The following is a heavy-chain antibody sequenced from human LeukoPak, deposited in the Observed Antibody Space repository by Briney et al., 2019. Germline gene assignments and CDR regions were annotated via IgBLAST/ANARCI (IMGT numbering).Heavy chain of an antibody. V-gene: IGHV3-7*01. CDR3: ARDPRWGEVVPAAIYFQH. J-gene: IGHJ1*01. CDR2: IKKDGSEK. D-gene: IGHD2-2*01. Sequence: GGSLRLSCAASGFTFSSYWMNWVRQAPGKGLEWVAIIKKDGSEKYYVGSVKGRFTISRDNAKNSLYLQMNSLRAEDTAVYYCARDPRWGEVVPAAIYFQHWGQGTLVTVSS. CDR1: GFTFSSYW.